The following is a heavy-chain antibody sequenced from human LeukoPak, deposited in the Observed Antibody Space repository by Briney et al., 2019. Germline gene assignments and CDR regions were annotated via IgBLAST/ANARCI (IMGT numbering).Heavy chain of an antibody. CDR2: INHSGST. D-gene: IGHD2-2*01. Sequence: SETLSLTCAVYGGSFSGYYWSWIRQPPGKGLEWIGEINHSGSTNYNPSLKSRVTISVDTSKNQFSLKLSSVTAADTAVYYCARAPSVGVVVPFDYWGQGTLVTVSS. CDR1: GGSFSGYY. V-gene: IGHV4-34*01. J-gene: IGHJ4*02. CDR3: ARAPSVGVVVPFDY.